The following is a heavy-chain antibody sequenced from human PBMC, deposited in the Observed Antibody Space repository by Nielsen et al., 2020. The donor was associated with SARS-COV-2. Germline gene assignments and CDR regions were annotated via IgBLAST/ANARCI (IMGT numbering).Heavy chain of an antibody. CDR1: GYTFTDYY. V-gene: IGHV1-2*06. CDR2: INPYSGGT. Sequence: ASVKVSCKASGYTFTDYYIHWVRQAPGQGLEWMGRINPYSGGTNYAQKFQGTVTMTRDASISTVYMELTSDDTAVYYCASARATIFGLVMSYGMDVWGKGTTVAVSS. J-gene: IGHJ6*04. D-gene: IGHD3/OR15-3a*01. CDR3: ASARATIFGLVMSYGMDV.